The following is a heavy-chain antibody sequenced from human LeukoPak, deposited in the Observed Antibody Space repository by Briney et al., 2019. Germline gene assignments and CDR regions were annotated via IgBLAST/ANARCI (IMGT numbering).Heavy chain of an antibody. J-gene: IGHJ4*02. CDR2: IDSDGSST. CDR1: GFTFGSYS. Sequence: GGSLRLSCVASGFTFGSYSMNWVRQAPGKGLVWVSRIDSDGSSTRYADSVKGRFTISRDNAQNTLYLQMNSLRAEDTAVYYCARPLASGPDFWGQGTLVTVSS. V-gene: IGHV3-74*01. CDR3: ARPLASGPDF. D-gene: IGHD3-3*02.